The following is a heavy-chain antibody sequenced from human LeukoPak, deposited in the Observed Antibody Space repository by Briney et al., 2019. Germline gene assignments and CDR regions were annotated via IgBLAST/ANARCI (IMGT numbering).Heavy chain of an antibody. CDR3: AKTWTTETTRYCDY. J-gene: IGHJ4*02. V-gene: IGHV3-23*01. Sequence: GGSLRLSCAASGFPFSNYAMSWVRQAPGKGLEWVSAISGSGGTTYSADSVKGQFTISRDNSKNTLYLQMNSLRAEDTAVYYCAKTWTTETTRYCDYWGQGTLVTVSS. D-gene: IGHD4-11*01. CDR1: GFPFSNYA. CDR2: ISGSGGTT.